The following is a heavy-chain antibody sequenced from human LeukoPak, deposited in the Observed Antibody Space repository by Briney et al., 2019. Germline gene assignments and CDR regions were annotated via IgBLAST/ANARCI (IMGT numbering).Heavy chain of an antibody. V-gene: IGHV3-9*01. D-gene: IGHD5-18*01. CDR1: GFTFVDYA. Sequence: GGSLRLSCAGSGFTFVDYAMHWVRQAPGKGLEWVSDISCDRGSIGYADSVKGRFTISRDNAKNSLYLQMNSLRSEDTALYYRRKDVAAGGYSYGYEEGDYFDYWGQGTLVTVSS. CDR3: RKDVAAGGYSYGYEEGDYFDY. J-gene: IGHJ4*02. CDR2: ISCDRGSI.